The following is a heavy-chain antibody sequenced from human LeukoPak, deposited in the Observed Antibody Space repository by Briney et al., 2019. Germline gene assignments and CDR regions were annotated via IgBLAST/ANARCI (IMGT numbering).Heavy chain of an antibody. V-gene: IGHV4-59*11. D-gene: IGHD3-22*01. J-gene: IGHJ2*01. CDR3: ARDTYYDSSGYYGYFDL. Sequence: SETLSLTCTVSGGSINSHYWSWIRQPPGKGLECIGYIHYTGSTNYNPSLKSRVTISVDTSKNQFSLKLSSVTAADTAVYYCARDTYYDSSGYYGYFDLWGRGTLVTVSS. CDR1: GGSINSHY. CDR2: IHYTGST.